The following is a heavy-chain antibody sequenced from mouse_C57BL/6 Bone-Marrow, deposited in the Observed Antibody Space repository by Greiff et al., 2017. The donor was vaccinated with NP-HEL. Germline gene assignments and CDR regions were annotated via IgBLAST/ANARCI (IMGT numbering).Heavy chain of an antibody. CDR3: ARHGPYYYGSSYYYFDY. CDR2: IHPSDSDT. V-gene: IGHV1-74*01. Sequence: QVQLQQPGAELVKPGASVKVSCKASGYTFTSYWMHWVKQRPGQGLEWIGRIHPSDSDTNYNQKFKGKATLTVDKSSSTVYMELSRLTSEDSAVYFCARHGPYYYGSSYYYFDYWGQGTTLTVSS. CDR1: GYTFTSYW. D-gene: IGHD1-1*01. J-gene: IGHJ2*01.